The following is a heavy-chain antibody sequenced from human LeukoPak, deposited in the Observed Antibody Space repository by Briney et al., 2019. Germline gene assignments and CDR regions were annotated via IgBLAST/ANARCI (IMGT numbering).Heavy chain of an antibody. J-gene: IGHJ6*03. D-gene: IGHD4-11*01. Sequence: GGSLRLSCAASGFTFSNYAMNWVRQAPGKGLDWVSSITAGGSFKYYADSVEGRFTISRDNAKNSLYLQMSSLRAENTAVYYRTRVEETATTAAIIRKYSYYYYYMDVWGKGNTVTVSS. CDR2: ITAGGSFK. V-gene: IGHV3-21*01. CDR1: GFTFSNYA. CDR3: TRVEETATTAAIIRKYSYYYYYMDV.